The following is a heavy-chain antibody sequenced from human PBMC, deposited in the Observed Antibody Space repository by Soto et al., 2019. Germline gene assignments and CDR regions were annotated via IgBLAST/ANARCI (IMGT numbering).Heavy chain of an antibody. V-gene: IGHV3-30*18. CDR2: ISSEGSNQ. Sequence: QIQLEESGGGVVQPGRSLRLSCAASGFTFSVFGMHWVRQAPGKGLEWVAVISSEGSNQYYADSVKGRFTISRDNAKNTLSLLMDSLRAEDTAVYYCAKTITTSGSGGSRGRGALLDYWGQGTLVTVSS. CDR3: AKTITTSGSGGSRGRGALLDY. CDR1: GFTFSVFG. J-gene: IGHJ4*02. D-gene: IGHD2-15*01.